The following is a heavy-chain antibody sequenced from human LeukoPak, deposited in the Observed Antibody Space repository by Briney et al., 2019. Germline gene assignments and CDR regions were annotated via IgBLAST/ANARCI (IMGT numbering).Heavy chain of an antibody. CDR3: ARTDGYGDYGDY. Sequence: SVEVSCKASGGTFSSYAISWVRQAPGQGLEWMGGIIPIFGTANYAQKFQGRVTITADESTSTAYMELSSLRSEDTAVYYCARTDGYGDYGDYWGQGTLVTVSS. CDR1: GGTFSSYA. CDR2: IIPIFGTA. D-gene: IGHD4-17*01. J-gene: IGHJ4*02. V-gene: IGHV1-69*13.